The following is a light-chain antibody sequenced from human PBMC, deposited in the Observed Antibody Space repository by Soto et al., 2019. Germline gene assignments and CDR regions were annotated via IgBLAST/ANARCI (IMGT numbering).Light chain of an antibody. V-gene: IGLV6-57*04. J-gene: IGLJ2*01. CDR3: QSYYSSDVV. CDR1: SGDIANNY. Sequence: NFKLTQPHSVSESPGKTVSISCTRSSGDIANNYVQWFQQRPGSAPTTVIYKGNQRPSGVPDRFSGSIDSSSNSASLTISGLKTEDEADYFCQSYYSSDVVFGGGTKLTVL. CDR2: KGN.